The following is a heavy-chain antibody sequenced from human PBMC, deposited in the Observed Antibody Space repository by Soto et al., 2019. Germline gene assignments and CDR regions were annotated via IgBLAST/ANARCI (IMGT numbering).Heavy chain of an antibody. CDR1: GDSISSGFY. CDR3: AKIADFDY. Sequence: SETLSLTCAVSGDSISSGFYWTWIRQPPGKGLEWIGSVYQSGSTHYNPSLKSRVTISVDTSKNQLSLKMISVTASDTAVFYCAKIADFDYWGPGTLVTVSS. V-gene: IGHV4-38-2*01. CDR2: VYQSGST. J-gene: IGHJ4*02.